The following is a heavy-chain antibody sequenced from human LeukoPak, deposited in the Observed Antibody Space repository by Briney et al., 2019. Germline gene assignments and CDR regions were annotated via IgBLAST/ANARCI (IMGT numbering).Heavy chain of an antibody. D-gene: IGHD3-9*01. V-gene: IGHV3-21*01. CDR2: ISSSSSYI. J-gene: IGHJ6*04. Sequence: GGSLRLSCAASGFTFSSYSMNWVRQAPGKGLEWVSSISSSSSYIYYADSVKGRFTISRDNAKNSLYLQMNSLRAEDTAVYYCARGPPYYDILTGYYDRGMDLWGKGTTLTVSS. CDR3: ARGPPYYDILTGYYDRGMDL. CDR1: GFTFSSYS.